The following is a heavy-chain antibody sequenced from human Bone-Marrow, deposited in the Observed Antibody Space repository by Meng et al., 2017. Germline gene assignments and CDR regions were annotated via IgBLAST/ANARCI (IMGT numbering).Heavy chain of an antibody. D-gene: IGHD3-16*01. V-gene: IGHV3-74*01. CDR2: INPDGSSS. CDR1: GFTFSRNY. CDR3: ARDMMD. Sequence: RFDPGGGVCQPGGSLRLSCVASGFTFSRNYMHWVRQTPGKGLVWVSRINPDGSSSNNADSVKGRFTVSRDNSKNTLYLQMNSLRAEDTAMYYCARDMMDLGQGTLVTVSS. J-gene: IGHJ4*02.